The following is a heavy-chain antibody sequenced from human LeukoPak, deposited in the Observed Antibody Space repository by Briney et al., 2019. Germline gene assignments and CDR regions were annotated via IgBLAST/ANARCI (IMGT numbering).Heavy chain of an antibody. CDR2: IYPGDSGT. CDR3: AMAYGSGRNTPTYYFDY. Sequence: PGESLKISCKGSGYSFTSYWIGWVRQMPGKGLEWMGIIYPGDSGTRYSPSFQGQVTISADKSISTAYLQWSSLKASDTAMYYCAMAYGSGRNTPTYYFDYWGQGTLVTVSS. D-gene: IGHD3-10*01. CDR1: GYSFTSYW. J-gene: IGHJ4*02. V-gene: IGHV5-51*01.